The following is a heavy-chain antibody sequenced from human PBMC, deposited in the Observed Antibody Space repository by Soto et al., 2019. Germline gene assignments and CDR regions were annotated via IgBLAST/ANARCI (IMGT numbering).Heavy chain of an antibody. Sequence: EVQLLDSGGGLVQPGGSLRLSCVASGFTFSTYAMSWVRQAPGKGLEWVSVIGGNGGTTRYADSVKGRFTISRDNSKNTVYLQMNSLRVEDTAVYYCAKTLYGGCDYWGRGTLVTVSS. J-gene: IGHJ4*02. CDR3: AKTLYGGCDY. CDR1: GFTFSTYA. D-gene: IGHD5-12*01. V-gene: IGHV3-23*01. CDR2: IGGNGGTT.